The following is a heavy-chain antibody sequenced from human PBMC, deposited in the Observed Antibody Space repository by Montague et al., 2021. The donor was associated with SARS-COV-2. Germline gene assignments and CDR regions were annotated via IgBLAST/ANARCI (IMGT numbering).Heavy chain of an antibody. J-gene: IGHJ4*02. CDR2: SGST. D-gene: IGHD1-20*01. CDR3: VIDQGRSNWNYPDY. Sequence: SGSTSYNPSLKSRVTMSVDTSKNQFSLKLSSVPAADTAVYYCVIDQGRSNWNYPDYWGLGTLVTVSS. V-gene: IGHV4-4*07.